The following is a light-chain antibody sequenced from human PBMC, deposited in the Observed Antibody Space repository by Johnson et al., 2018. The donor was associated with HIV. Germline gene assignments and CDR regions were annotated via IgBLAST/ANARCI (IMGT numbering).Light chain of an antibody. V-gene: IGLV1-51*02. Sequence: QSVLTQPPSVSAAPGQKVTISCSGSSSNIGNNYVSWYQQLPGRAPKLLIYENVKRPSGIPDRFSGSKSATSATLGITGLQTRDEADYYCGTWDSSLSAGPYVFGTGTKVTVL. CDR1: SSNIGNNY. J-gene: IGLJ1*01. CDR2: ENV. CDR3: GTWDSSLSAGPYV.